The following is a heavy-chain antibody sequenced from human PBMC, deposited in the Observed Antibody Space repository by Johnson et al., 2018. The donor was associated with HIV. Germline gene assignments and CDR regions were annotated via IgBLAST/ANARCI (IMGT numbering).Heavy chain of an antibody. Sequence: QLVESGGGVVQPGGSLRLSCAASGFTFSSYGMHWVRQAPGKGLEWVAFIRYDGSNKYYADSVKGRFTISRDNSKKTLYLQMNSLRAEDTAVYYCAKDTIAGVKGDSLIWGQGTMVTVSS. CDR2: IRYDGSNK. J-gene: IGHJ3*02. CDR1: GFTFSSYG. V-gene: IGHV3-30*02. D-gene: IGHD3-9*01. CDR3: AKDTIAGVKGDSLI.